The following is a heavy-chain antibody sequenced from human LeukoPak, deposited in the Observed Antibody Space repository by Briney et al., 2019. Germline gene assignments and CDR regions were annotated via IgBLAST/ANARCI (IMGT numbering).Heavy chain of an antibody. D-gene: IGHD3-10*01. CDR2: IKSKTDGGTT. CDR1: GFTFSNAW. CDR3: TTDYYGSGSYPDAFDI. V-gene: IGHV3-15*01. Sequence: GGSLRLSCAASGFTFSNAWMSWVRQAPGKGLEWVGRIKSKTDGGTTDYAAPVKGRFTISRADSKNTLYLQMNSLKTEDTAVYYCTTDYYGSGSYPDAFDIWGRGTMVTVSS. J-gene: IGHJ3*02.